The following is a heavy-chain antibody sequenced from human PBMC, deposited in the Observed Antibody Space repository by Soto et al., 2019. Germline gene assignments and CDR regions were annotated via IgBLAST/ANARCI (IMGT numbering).Heavy chain of an antibody. CDR3: ARGVPGSGFDL. CDR2: TYYRSNWRH. V-gene: IGHV6-1*01. D-gene: IGHD6-19*01. CDR1: GDSVSSNTAA. Sequence: PSQTLSLTCAISGDSVSSNTAAWNWIRSSPSRGLEWLGRTYYRSNWRHDYAVSVKSRITVNPDTSKNHFSLQLNSVTPDDTAVYYCARGVPGSGFDLWGQGTLVTVSS. J-gene: IGHJ4*02.